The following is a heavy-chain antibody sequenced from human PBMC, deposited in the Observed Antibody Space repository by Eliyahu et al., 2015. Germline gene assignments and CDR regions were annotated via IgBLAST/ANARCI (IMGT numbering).Heavy chain of an antibody. V-gene: IGHV3-21*01. Sequence: EVQLVESGXXLVKPGGSXXXSXAASGFTFSSYSMNWVRQAPGKGLEWVSSISSSSSYIYYADSVKGRFTISRDNAKNSLYLQMNSLRAEDTAVYYCAREIWNWYFDLWGRGTLVTVSS. CDR2: ISSSSSYI. J-gene: IGHJ2*01. CDR3: AREIWNWYFDL. CDR1: GFTFSSYS. D-gene: IGHD1-1*01.